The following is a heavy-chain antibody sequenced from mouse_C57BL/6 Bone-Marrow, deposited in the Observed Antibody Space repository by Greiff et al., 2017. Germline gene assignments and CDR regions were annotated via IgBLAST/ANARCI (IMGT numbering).Heavy chain of an antibody. CDR3: TGGDYLYAMDY. CDR1: GFTFSNYW. V-gene: IGHV6-3*01. CDR2: IRLKSDNYAT. Sequence: DVQLQESGGGLVQPGGSMKLSCVASGFTFSNYWMNWVRQSPEKGLEWVAQIRLKSDNYATHYAESVKGRFTISRDDSKSSVYLQMNNLRAEETGIYYCTGGDYLYAMDYWGQGTSVTVSS. D-gene: IGHD2-4*01. J-gene: IGHJ4*01.